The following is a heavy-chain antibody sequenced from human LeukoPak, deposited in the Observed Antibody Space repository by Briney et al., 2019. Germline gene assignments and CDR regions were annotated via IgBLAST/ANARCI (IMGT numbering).Heavy chain of an antibody. D-gene: IGHD6-19*01. CDR3: ARQEPIAVADAFDI. V-gene: IGHV4-59*08. J-gene: IGHJ3*02. CDR2: IYYSGST. CDR1: GGSISRYY. Sequence: PSETLSLTCTVSGGSISRYYWSWIRQPPGKGLEWIGYIYYSGSTNYNPSLKSRVTISVDTSKNQFSLKLSSVTAADTAVYYCARQEPIAVADAFDIWGQGTMVTVSS.